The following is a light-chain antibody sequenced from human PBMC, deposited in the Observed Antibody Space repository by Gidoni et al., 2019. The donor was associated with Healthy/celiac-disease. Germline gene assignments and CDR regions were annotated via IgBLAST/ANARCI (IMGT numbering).Light chain of an antibody. V-gene: IGLV1-40*01. CDR2: GNS. Sequence: QSVPTQPPSVSGAPGQRGTSSCTGSSSNIGAGYDVHWYQQLPGTAPKLLIYGNSNRPSGVPDRFSGSKSGTSASLAISGLQAEDEADYYCQSYDSSLSVWVFGGGTKLTVL. CDR3: QSYDSSLSVWV. CDR1: SSNIGAGYD. J-gene: IGLJ3*02.